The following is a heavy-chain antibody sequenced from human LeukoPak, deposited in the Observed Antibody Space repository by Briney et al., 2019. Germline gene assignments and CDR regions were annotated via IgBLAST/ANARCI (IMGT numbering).Heavy chain of an antibody. V-gene: IGHV3-21*01. CDR3: ARSGGEGGWYFDL. Sequence: PGGSLRLSCAASGFTFSTFDMNWVRQAPAKGLEWVSSIRSSSSYIYYADSVKGRFTISRDNAKNSLYLQMNSLRVEDTAVYYCARSGGEGGWYFDLWGRGTLVTVSS. J-gene: IGHJ2*01. CDR1: GFTFSTFD. CDR2: IRSSSSYI. D-gene: IGHD2-21*01.